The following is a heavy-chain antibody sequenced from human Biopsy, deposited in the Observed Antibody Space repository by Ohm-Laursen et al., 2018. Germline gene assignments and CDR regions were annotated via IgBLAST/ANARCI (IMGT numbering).Heavy chain of an antibody. Sequence: SLRLSCTASGFTFRNYALTWVRQAPGKGLEWVSSITGGGNYINYADSVRGRFTISRDNSKNSVYLVMSSLRAEDTAVYFCATAAYAPPYFDLWGRGTVVTVSS. J-gene: IGHJ4*02. CDR1: GFTFRNYA. CDR3: ATAAYAPPYFDL. V-gene: IGHV3-21*06. D-gene: IGHD4-17*01. CDR2: ITGGGNYI.